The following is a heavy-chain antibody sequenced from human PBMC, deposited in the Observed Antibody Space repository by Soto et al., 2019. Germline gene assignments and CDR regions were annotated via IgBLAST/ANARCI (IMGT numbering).Heavy chain of an antibody. V-gene: IGHV4-30-4*01. D-gene: IGHD4-17*01. J-gene: IGHJ4*02. CDR2: IYYSGST. CDR3: AGQITVTTYYFDY. CDR1: GGSISSGDYY. Sequence: PSETLSLTCTVSGGSISSGDYYWGWIRQPPGKGLEWIGYIYYSGSTYYNPSLKSRVTISVDTSKNQFSLKLSSVTAADTAVYYCAGQITVTTYYFDYWGQGTLVTVSS.